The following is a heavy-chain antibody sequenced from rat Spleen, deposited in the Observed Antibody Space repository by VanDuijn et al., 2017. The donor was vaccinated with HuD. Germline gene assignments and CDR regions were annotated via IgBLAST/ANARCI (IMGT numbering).Heavy chain of an antibody. CDR3: TRDNRIIRVKGWFAY. V-gene: IGHV5-31*01. Sequence: EVQLVQSGGGLVQPGRSLKLSCVASGFTFNKYWMSWIRQAPGKGLEWIASITNNGGNTYYPDSVKGRFTVSRDNAKSTLYLQMNSLRSEDTATYYCTRDNRIIRVKGWFAYWGQGTLVTVSS. CDR1: GFTFNKYW. D-gene: IGHD4-3*01. CDR2: ITNNGGNT. J-gene: IGHJ3*01.